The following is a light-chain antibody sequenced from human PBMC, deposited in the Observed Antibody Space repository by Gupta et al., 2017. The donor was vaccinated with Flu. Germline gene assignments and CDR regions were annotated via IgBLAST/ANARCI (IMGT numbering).Light chain of an antibody. V-gene: IGLV2-14*01. Sequence: QSALTQPPSVSGSPGQSVTVSCTGTSSAVGKYNYVSWYKQHQATVPILSREEVTNRHSGVSKRGSDAKSGSTESINISGLQAEDESYCYCTYHKRSSTFVFGTGTKVTVL. J-gene: IGLJ1*01. CDR1: SSAVGKYNY. CDR2: EVT. CDR3: TYHKRSSTFV.